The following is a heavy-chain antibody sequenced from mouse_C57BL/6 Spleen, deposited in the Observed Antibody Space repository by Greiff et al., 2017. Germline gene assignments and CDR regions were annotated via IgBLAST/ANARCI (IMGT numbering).Heavy chain of an antibody. Sequence: VQLQQSGAELVKPGASVKLSCKASGYTFTSYWMHWVKQRPGQGLEWIGMIHPNSGSTNYNEKFKSKATLTVDKSSSTAYMQLSSLTSEDSAVYYCARSPLTATGTGYFDYWGQGTTLTVSS. D-gene: IGHD4-1*01. CDR1: GYTFTSYW. CDR3: ARSPLTATGTGYFDY. J-gene: IGHJ2*01. V-gene: IGHV1-64*01. CDR2: IHPNSGST.